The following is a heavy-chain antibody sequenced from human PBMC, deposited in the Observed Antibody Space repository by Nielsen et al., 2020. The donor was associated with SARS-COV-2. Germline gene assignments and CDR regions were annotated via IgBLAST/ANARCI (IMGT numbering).Heavy chain of an antibody. J-gene: IGHJ6*02. D-gene: IGHD6-19*01. CDR1: GFTFNNYA. CDR3: VRDRGSGWSRGRNYNYFGMDV. Sequence: GESLKISCAASGFTFNNYAMSWVRQAPGKGLEWVSCISSPSNYVHYADSVQGRFTISKDYLQINDLRAEDTAVYYCVRDRGSGWSRGRNYNYFGMDVWGQGTTVTVSS. CDR2: ISSPSNYV. V-gene: IGHV3-21*01.